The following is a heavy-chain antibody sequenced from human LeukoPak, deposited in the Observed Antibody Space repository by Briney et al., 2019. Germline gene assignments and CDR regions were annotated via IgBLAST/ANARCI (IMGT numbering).Heavy chain of an antibody. CDR1: GYTFTGYY. CDR3: ARDLSRVARGVIICPSY. CDR2: INPNSGGT. J-gene: IGHJ4*02. V-gene: IGHV1-2*02. Sequence: ASVKVSCYASGYTFTGYYMHWVRLAPGQGLEWMGWINPNSGGTNYAQKFQGRVTMTRDTSISTAYMELSRLRSDDTAVYYCARDLSRVARGVIICPSYWGQGTLVTVSS. D-gene: IGHD3-10*01.